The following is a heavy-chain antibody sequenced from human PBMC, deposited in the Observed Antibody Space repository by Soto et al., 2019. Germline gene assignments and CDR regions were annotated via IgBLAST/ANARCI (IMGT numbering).Heavy chain of an antibody. Sequence: QVQLVQSGAEVKKPGSSVKVSCKASGGTFSSYTISWVRQAPGQGLEWMGRIIPILGIANYAQKFHGRVTITADKSTSTAYMELSSLRSEDTAVYYCARGPSGYHPYWGQGTLVTVSS. CDR2: IIPILGIA. J-gene: IGHJ4*02. V-gene: IGHV1-69*02. D-gene: IGHD3-22*01. CDR1: GGTFSSYT. CDR3: ARGPSGYHPY.